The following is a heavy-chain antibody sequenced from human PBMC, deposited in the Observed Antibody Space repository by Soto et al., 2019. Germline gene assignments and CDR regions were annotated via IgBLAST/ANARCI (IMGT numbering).Heavy chain of an antibody. CDR1: GFTFSSYD. CDR3: ANFYCSTTSCPGWFDP. J-gene: IGHJ5*02. Sequence: EVQLLESGGGLVQPGGSLRLSCAVSGFTFSSYDMTWVRQAPGKGLEWVSSISGSGASTYYADSVQGRFTISRDNSKNTLYLQMNSLRAEDTAIYYCANFYCSTTSCPGWFDPWGQGTLVTVSS. V-gene: IGHV3-23*01. D-gene: IGHD2-2*01. CDR2: ISGSGAST.